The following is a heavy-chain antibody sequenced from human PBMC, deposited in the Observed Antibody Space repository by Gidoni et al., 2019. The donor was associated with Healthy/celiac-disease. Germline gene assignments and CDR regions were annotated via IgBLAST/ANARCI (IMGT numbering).Heavy chain of an antibody. CDR2: IYYSGST. CDR3: ATRLKYSGYDWLLYYFDY. Sequence: QLQLQESGPGLVKPSETLSLTCTVSGGSISSSSYYWGWIRQPPGKGLEWIGSIYYSGSTYYNPSLKSRVTISVDTSKNQFSLKLSSVTAADTAVYYCATRLKYSGYDWLLYYFDYWGQGTLVTVSS. J-gene: IGHJ4*02. D-gene: IGHD5-12*01. V-gene: IGHV4-39*07. CDR1: GGSISSSSYY.